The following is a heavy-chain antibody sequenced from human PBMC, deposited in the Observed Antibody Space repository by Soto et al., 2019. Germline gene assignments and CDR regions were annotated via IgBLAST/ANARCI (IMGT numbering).Heavy chain of an antibody. D-gene: IGHD1-1*01. CDR1: GDSISSSY. J-gene: IGHJ5*02. Sequence: QVQLQESGLELVKPSETLSLTCTVSGDSISSSYWSWIRQPPGKGLEWIGYIYYSGSTNYNPSLKSRVTMSVDTSKNQFSLRLSSVTAADTAVYYCASGAITGWFDPWGQGTLVTVSS. V-gene: IGHV4-59*01. CDR3: ASGAITGWFDP. CDR2: IYYSGST.